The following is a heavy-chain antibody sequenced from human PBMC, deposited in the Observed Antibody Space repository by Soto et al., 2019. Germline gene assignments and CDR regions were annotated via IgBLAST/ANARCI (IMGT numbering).Heavy chain of an antibody. CDR3: ARNPFDY. J-gene: IGHJ4*02. CDR1: GDSITSNYC. V-gene: IGHV4-4*02. CDR2: VFPSGAV. Sequence: QVRLQESGPRLVKPSGTLSLTCAVSGDSITSNYCWSWARQPPGKGLEWIGEVFPSGAVNYNPSLKSGVTISLDKSNNQFSLTLTSVTAADTAIYYCARNPFDYWGQGTLVTVSS.